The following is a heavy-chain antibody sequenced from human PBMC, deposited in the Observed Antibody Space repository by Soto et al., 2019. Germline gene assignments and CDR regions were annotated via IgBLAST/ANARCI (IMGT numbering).Heavy chain of an antibody. CDR1: GASINTYY. Sequence: QVQLQESGPGLVKPSETLSLSCTVSGASINTYYWCWIRQPPGTGLECVGYVYYSGSTIYNPSLRVRVTTSVDRSKNQFSPRSNTVIPADTGVYDCARGNGELHVDCWGQGTLVVVSS. CDR3: ARGNGELHVDC. J-gene: IGHJ4*02. D-gene: IGHD1-26*01. V-gene: IGHV4-59*13. CDR2: VYYSGST.